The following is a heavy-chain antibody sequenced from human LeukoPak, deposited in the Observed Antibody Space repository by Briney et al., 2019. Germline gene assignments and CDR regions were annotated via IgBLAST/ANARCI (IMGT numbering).Heavy chain of an antibody. CDR1: GGSISSSSYY. Sequence: ASETLSLTCTVSGGSISSSSYYWGWIRQPPGKGLEWIGSIYYSGSTYYNPSLKSRVTISVDTSKNQFSLKLSSVTAADTAVYYCARLRGALVAFDIWGQGTMVTVSS. CDR2: IYYSGST. V-gene: IGHV4-39*01. D-gene: IGHD1-26*01. J-gene: IGHJ3*02. CDR3: ARLRGALVAFDI.